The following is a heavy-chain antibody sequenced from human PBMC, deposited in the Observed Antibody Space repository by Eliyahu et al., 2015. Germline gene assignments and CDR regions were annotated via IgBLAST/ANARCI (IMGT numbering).Heavy chain of an antibody. J-gene: IGHJ4*02. CDR1: GYRFTNYW. CDR2: IYPGDSDT. Sequence: EVQLVQSGAEVKKPGESLRISCKASGYRFTNYWIGWVRQMPGKGLEWVGIIYPGDSDTRYSPSFQGHVTISADKSISSAYLQWSSLKASDTAMYYCARQGDHFEYWGQGTLVTVSS. D-gene: IGHD2-21*02. V-gene: IGHV5-51*01. CDR3: ARQGDHFEY.